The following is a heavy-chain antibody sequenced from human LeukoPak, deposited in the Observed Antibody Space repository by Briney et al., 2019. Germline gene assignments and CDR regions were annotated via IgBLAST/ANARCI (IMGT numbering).Heavy chain of an antibody. J-gene: IGHJ6*03. D-gene: IGHD6-6*01. V-gene: IGHV4-59*01. CDR1: GGSITNYY. CDR3: ARTIAALAPYYYYYMDV. CDR2: ISYTGGT. Sequence: SETLSLTCTVSGGSITNYYWSWLRQPPGKGLEWVGYISYTGGTNYNPSLNSRVTMSLDRSKNQFSLSLSSVTAADTAVYYCARTIAALAPYYYYYMDVWGKGTTVTVSS.